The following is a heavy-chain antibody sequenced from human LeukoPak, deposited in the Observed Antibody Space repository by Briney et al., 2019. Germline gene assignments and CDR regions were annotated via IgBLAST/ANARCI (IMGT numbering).Heavy chain of an antibody. CDR3: ARSRKNDCTSTSCYTDY. Sequence: SETLSLTCTVSGGSISSGDYYWGWIRQPPGKGLEWIGSIYYSGSTYYNPSLKSRGTISVDTSKNQFSLKLSSVTAADMAVYYCARSRKNDCTSTSCYTDYWGQGTLVTVSS. J-gene: IGHJ4*02. CDR1: GGSISSGDYY. D-gene: IGHD2-2*02. CDR2: IYYSGST. V-gene: IGHV4-39*01.